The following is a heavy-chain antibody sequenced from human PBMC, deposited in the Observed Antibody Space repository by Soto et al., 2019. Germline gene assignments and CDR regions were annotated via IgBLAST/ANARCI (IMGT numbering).Heavy chain of an antibody. J-gene: IGHJ6*02. CDR3: AREGPAAGSGPPLFGSYYGMDV. D-gene: IGHD6-13*01. Sequence: SETLSLTCAVYGGSFSGSYWSWIRQPPGKGLEWIGEINHSGSTNYNPSLKSRVTISVDTSKNQFSLKLSSVTAADTAVYYCAREGPAAGSGPPLFGSYYGMDVWGQGTTVTVSS. CDR2: INHSGST. V-gene: IGHV4-34*01. CDR1: GGSFSGSY.